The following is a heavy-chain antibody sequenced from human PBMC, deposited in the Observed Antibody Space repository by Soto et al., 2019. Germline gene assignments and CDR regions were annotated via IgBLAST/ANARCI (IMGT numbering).Heavy chain of an antibody. CDR3: ARAAYYYDSSGYTFGY. J-gene: IGHJ4*02. CDR2: IITIFGTA. CDR1: GGTFSSYA. Sequence: QVQLVQSGAEVKKPGSSVKVSCKASGGTFSSYALSWVRQAPGQGLEWMGGIITIFGTANYAQKFQGRVTITADESTSTAYMELSSLRSEDTAVYYCARAAYYYDSSGYTFGYWGQGTLVTVSS. V-gene: IGHV1-69*12. D-gene: IGHD3-22*01.